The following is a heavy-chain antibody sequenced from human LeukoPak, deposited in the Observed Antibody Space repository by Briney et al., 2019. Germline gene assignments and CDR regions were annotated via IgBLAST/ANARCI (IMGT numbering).Heavy chain of an antibody. Sequence: ASVKVSCKASGYTFTSYGISWVRQAPGQGLEWMGWISAYNGNTNYAQKLQGRVTMTTDTSTSTAYMELRSLRSDDTAVYYCARSIPANYYYYGMDVWGQGTTVTASS. CDR2: ISAYNGNT. J-gene: IGHJ6*02. CDR3: ARSIPANYYYYGMDV. D-gene: IGHD2-15*01. V-gene: IGHV1-18*01. CDR1: GYTFTSYG.